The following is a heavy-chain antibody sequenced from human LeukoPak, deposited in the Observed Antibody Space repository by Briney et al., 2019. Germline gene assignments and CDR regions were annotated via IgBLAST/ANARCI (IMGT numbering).Heavy chain of an antibody. CDR3: AKDAYGDYGVYYYYGMDV. D-gene: IGHD4-17*01. CDR1: GFTFSSYA. J-gene: IGHJ6*04. CDR2: ISGSGGST. V-gene: IGHV3-23*01. Sequence: GGSLRLSCAASGFTFSSYAMSWVRQAPGKGLEWVSAISGSGGSTYYAHSVKGRFTISRDNSKNTLYLQMNSLRAEDTAVYYCAKDAYGDYGVYYYYGMDVWGKGTTVTVSS.